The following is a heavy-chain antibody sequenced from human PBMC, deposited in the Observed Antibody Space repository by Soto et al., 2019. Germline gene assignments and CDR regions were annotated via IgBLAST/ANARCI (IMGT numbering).Heavy chain of an antibody. J-gene: IGHJ3*02. D-gene: IGHD2-2*01. Sequence: EVQLVESGGDLVQPGGSLRLSCAASGFTFSTYWMTWVRQAPGRGLEWVANIRKDASVIHYADSVEGRFTISRDNAKKPLYLQMSRLRAEDTAVYFCARDLSPAHGNLFSDAFDIWGQGTVVNVSS. CDR3: ARDLSPAHGNLFSDAFDI. V-gene: IGHV3-7*01. CDR1: GFTFSTYW. CDR2: IRKDASVI.